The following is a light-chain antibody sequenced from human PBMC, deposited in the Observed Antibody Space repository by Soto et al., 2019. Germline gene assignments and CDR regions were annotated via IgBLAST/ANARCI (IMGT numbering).Light chain of an antibody. CDR3: QKYNSVPHT. CDR1: QDISTS. V-gene: IGKV1-27*01. Sequence: DIQLTQSPSFLSASVGDRVTVSCRASQDISTSLAWFQQKAGKVPQLLVYPASTLQDGVPSRFSGSGSGTNFTLTISSLQPEDVATYYCQKYNSVPHTFGPGTKVDIK. CDR2: PAS. J-gene: IGKJ3*01.